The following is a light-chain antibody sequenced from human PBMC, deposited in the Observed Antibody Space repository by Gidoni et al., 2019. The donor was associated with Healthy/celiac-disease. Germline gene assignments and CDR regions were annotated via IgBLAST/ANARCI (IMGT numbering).Light chain of an antibody. CDR2: PAY. J-gene: IGKJ4*01. V-gene: IGKV1-16*02. CDR3: QQYNSYPLT. CDR1: QAISNY. Sequence: DIQMTQSPSSLSASVGDRVTSPCRASQAISNYLAWFPQKPGKAPKSLIYPAYSLQSGVPSKFSGSGSGTDFTLTISSLQPEDFATYYCQQYNSYPLTFGGGTKVEIK.